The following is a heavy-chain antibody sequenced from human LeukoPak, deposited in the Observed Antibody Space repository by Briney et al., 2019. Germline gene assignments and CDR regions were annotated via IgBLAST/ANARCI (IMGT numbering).Heavy chain of an antibody. V-gene: IGHV4-34*01. D-gene: IGHD2-2*01. CDR3: ASPYCSSTSCYYAY. CDR2: INHSGST. Sequence: PLETLSLSCAVYGGSFSGYYWSWIRQPPGKGLEWIGEINHSGSTNYNPSLKSRVAISVDTSKNQFSLKVSSVTAADTAVYYCASPYCSSTSCYYAYWGQGTLVTVSS. CDR1: GGSFSGYY. J-gene: IGHJ4*02.